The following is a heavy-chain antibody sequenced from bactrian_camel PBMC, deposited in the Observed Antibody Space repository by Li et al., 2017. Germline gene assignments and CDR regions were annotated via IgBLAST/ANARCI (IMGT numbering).Heavy chain of an antibody. CDR3: AADEMGCIENVY. V-gene: IGHV3S55*01. J-gene: IGHJ4*01. D-gene: IGHD1*01. CDR1: GDTIGRYC. Sequence: HVQLVESGGGSVQAGGSLRLSCVASGDTIGRYCMGWFRQIPDKEREGVAGIESDGSTSYADSVKGRFTISKDNAKNNLYLQMNSLKPEDAAMYYCAADEMGCIENVYRGQGTQVTVS. CDR2: IESDGST.